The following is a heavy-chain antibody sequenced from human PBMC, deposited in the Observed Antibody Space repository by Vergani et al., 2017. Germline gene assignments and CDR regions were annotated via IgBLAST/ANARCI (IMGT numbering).Heavy chain of an antibody. Sequence: EVQLVESGGGLVQPGGSLRLSCAASGFTFSSYEMNWVRQAPGKGLEWVSYISNSGSTIYYADSVKGRFTISRDNAKNSLYLQMNSLRAEDTAVYYCARVGFIAAAGTVWGQGTLVTVSS. CDR1: GFTFSSYE. J-gene: IGHJ1*01. V-gene: IGHV3-48*03. CDR3: ARVGFIAAAGTV. D-gene: IGHD6-13*01. CDR2: ISNSGSTI.